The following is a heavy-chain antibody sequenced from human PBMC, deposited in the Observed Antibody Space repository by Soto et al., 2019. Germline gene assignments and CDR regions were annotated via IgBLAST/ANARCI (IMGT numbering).Heavy chain of an antibody. J-gene: IGHJ3*02. D-gene: IGHD3-22*01. CDR3: ATRTQYYYDSSGSRRAFDI. V-gene: IGHV3-23*01. Sequence: GGSLRLSCAASGFTFSSYAMSWVRQAPGKGLEWVSAISGSGGSTYYADSVKGRFTISRDNSKNTLYLQMNSLRAEDTAVYYCATRTQYYYDSSGSRRAFDIWGQGTMVTVSS. CDR1: GFTFSSYA. CDR2: ISGSGGST.